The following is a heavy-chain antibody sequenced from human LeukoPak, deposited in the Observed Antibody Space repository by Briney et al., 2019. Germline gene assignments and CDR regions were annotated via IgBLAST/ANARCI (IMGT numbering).Heavy chain of an antibody. CDR3: ARQSDDLGYFQH. V-gene: IGHV4-59*08. J-gene: IGHJ1*01. D-gene: IGHD3-16*01. CDR2: IYYSGST. CDR1: GDSLTTYY. Sequence: SETLSLTCTVSGDSLTTYYWSWIRHTPGKGLEWIWYIYYSGSTNYNPSLKSRVTISVDTSKNQFSLKLSSVTAADMAVYYCARQSDDLGYFQHWGQGTLVTVSS.